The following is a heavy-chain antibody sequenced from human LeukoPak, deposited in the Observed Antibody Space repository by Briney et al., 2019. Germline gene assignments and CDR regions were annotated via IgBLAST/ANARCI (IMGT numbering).Heavy chain of an antibody. CDR1: GYTFTVYY. D-gene: IGHD6-13*01. CDR2: INPNSGGT. J-gene: IGHJ4*02. Sequence: ASVKVSCKASGYTFTVYYMNRLRQAPGQGLEWMGWINPNSGGTNYAQKFQGRVTMTRDTSISTAYMELSRLRSDDTAVYYCASVRLSAAAGTFDTWAQGTLVTVSS. V-gene: IGHV1-2*02. CDR3: ASVRLSAAAGTFDT.